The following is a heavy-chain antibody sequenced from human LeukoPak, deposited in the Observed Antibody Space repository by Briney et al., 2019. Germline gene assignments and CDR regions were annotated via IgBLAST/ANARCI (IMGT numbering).Heavy chain of an antibody. CDR1: GGSISSSSYY. CDR2: IYYSGSN. CDR3: ARHFYCSSTSCYHPDYYYYYGMDV. Sequence: SETLSLTCTVSGGSISSSSYYWGWIRQPPGKGLEWIGSIYYSGSNYYNPSLKSRVTISVDTSKNQFSLKLSSVTAADTAVYYCARHFYCSSTSCYHPDYYYYYGMDVWSQGTTVTVSS. V-gene: IGHV4-39*01. J-gene: IGHJ6*02. D-gene: IGHD2-2*01.